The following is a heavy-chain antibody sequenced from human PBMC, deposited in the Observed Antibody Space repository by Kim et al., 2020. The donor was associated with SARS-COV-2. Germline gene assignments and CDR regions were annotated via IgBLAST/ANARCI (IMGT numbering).Heavy chain of an antibody. CDR3: TRDVVPAAYAPEYFQH. J-gene: IGHJ1*01. V-gene: IGHV3-49*03. CDR1: GFIFGDYV. Sequence: GGSLRLSCTTSGFIFGDYVMNWFRQAPGKGLEWVGFIRSKTYGGTTEYAASVKDRFTISRDDSKSIVYLQMNSLKTEDTAVYYCTRDVVPAAYAPEYFQHWGQGTLVTVSS. CDR2: IRSKTYGGTT. D-gene: IGHD2-2*01.